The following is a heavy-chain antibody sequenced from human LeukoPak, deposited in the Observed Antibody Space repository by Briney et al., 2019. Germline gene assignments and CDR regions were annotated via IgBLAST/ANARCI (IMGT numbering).Heavy chain of an antibody. CDR1: GYTFSSYS. V-gene: IGHV3-48*01. CDR3: ASVPFWSGTSEFDP. Sequence: GGSLRLSCAASGYTFSSYSMHWVPQAPGKGLEWVSYISSSSSTIYYADSVKGRFTIPRDNAKNSLYLQMNSLRAEDTAVYYCASVPFWSGTSEFDPWGQGTLVTVSS. CDR2: ISSSSSTI. J-gene: IGHJ5*02. D-gene: IGHD3-3*01.